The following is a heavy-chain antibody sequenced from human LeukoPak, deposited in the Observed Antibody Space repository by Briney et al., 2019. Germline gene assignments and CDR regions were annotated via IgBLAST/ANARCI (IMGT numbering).Heavy chain of an antibody. Sequence: GGSLRLSCAASGFTFSNYWMSWVRQAPGKGLEWVASIKQDGSEEYYVDSVKGRFTISRDNAKNSLYLQMNSLRAEDTAVYYCARSKRTTATFLLDNWGQGTLVTVSS. CDR2: IKQDGSEE. CDR3: ARSKRTTATFLLDN. V-gene: IGHV3-7*01. CDR1: GFTFSNYW. D-gene: IGHD4-17*01. J-gene: IGHJ4*02.